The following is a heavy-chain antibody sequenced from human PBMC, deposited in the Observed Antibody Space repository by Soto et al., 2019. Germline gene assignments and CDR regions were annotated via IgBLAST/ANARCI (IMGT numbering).Heavy chain of an antibody. D-gene: IGHD3-3*01. CDR3: ARIRFLEWLLYYAYFDY. CDR1: GFTFSSYW. Sequence: PGGSLRLSCAASGFTFSSYWMSWVRQAPGKGLEWVANIKQDGSEKYYVDSVKGRFTISRDNAKNSLYLQMNSLRAEDTAVYYCARIRFLEWLLYYAYFDYWGQGTLVTVSS. J-gene: IGHJ4*02. V-gene: IGHV3-7*03. CDR2: IKQDGSEK.